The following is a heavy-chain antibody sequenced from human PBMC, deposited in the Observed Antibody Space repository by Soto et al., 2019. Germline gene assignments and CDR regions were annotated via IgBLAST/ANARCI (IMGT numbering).Heavy chain of an antibody. CDR2: FYYSGHT. V-gene: IGHV4-31*03. D-gene: IGHD3-10*01. Sequence: QVQLHESGPGLVKPSQTLSLTCTVSGGSISSGGYYWTWIRQHLGKGLEWIGYFYYSGHTYYNPSLKSRVIISVDTSKKQFSLKLRSVTAADTALYYCARAQDLWFGETGTGYFDLWGRGTLVTVSS. CDR1: GGSISSGGYY. CDR3: ARAQDLWFGETGTGYFDL. J-gene: IGHJ2*01.